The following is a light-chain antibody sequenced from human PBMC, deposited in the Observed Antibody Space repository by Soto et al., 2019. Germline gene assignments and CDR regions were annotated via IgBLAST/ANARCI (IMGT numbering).Light chain of an antibody. J-gene: IGLJ1*01. Sequence: QSVLTQPPSVSGAAGQRVTNSCTESSSKIGAGYDVHWYQRLPGTAPKVLIYNNNNRPSGVPDRFSGSKSGTSASLAITGLQAEDVADYYCQSYDSSLSGSYVFGTGTKLTVL. V-gene: IGLV1-40*01. CDR1: SSKIGAGYD. CDR2: NNN. CDR3: QSYDSSLSGSYV.